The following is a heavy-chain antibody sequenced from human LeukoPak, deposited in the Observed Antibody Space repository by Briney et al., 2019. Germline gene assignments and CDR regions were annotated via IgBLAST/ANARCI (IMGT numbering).Heavy chain of an antibody. CDR2: IYYSGST. V-gene: IGHV4-39*01. CDR3: ARHDYGDYERFDP. CDR1: GGSISSSSYY. J-gene: IGHJ5*02. D-gene: IGHD4-17*01. Sequence: SETLSLTCTVSGGSISSSSYYWGWIRQPPEKGLEWIGSIYYSGSTYYNPSLKSRVTISVDTSKNQFSLKLSSVTAADTAVYYCARHDYGDYERFDPWGQGTLVTVSS.